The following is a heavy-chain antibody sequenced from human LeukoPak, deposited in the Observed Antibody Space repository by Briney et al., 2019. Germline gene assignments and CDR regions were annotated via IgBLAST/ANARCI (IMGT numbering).Heavy chain of an antibody. CDR1: GGTFSSYA. J-gene: IGHJ4*02. CDR3: AREMASELEGDY. Sequence: SVKVSCKASGGTFSSYAISWVRQAPGQGLEWMGGIIPIFGTANYAQKFQGRVTITADESTSTAYMELSSLRSDDTAVYYCAREMASELEGDYWGQGTLVTVSS. D-gene: IGHD1-1*01. V-gene: IGHV1-69*13. CDR2: IIPIFGTA.